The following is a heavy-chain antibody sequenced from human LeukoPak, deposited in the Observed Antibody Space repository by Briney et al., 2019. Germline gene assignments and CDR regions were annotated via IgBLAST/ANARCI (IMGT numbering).Heavy chain of an antibody. D-gene: IGHD3-22*01. CDR3: ARDIYDSGDFRGDF. CDR2: IWYDGSNK. J-gene: IGHJ4*02. CDR1: GFTFSSYG. V-gene: IGHV3-33*01. Sequence: PGGSLRLSCAASGFTFSSYGMHWVRQAPGKGLEWVAVIWYDGSNKYYADSVKGRFTISRDNSKNTLYLQMSSLRTEDTALYYCARDIYDSGDFRGDFWGQGTLVTVSS.